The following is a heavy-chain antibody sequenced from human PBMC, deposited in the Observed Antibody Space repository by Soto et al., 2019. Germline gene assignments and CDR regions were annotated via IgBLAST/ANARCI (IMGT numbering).Heavy chain of an antibody. D-gene: IGHD3-10*01. CDR1: GFTFDDYA. J-gene: IGHJ4*02. CDR3: AKDMAPYGSGSYYRSYY. Sequence: EVQLMESGGGLVQPGRSLRLSCAASGFTFDDYAMHWVRQAPGKGLEWVSGISWNSGSIGYADSVKGRFTISRDNAKNSLYLQMNSLRAEDTALYYCAKDMAPYGSGSYYRSYYWGQGTLVTVSS. CDR2: ISWNSGSI. V-gene: IGHV3-9*01.